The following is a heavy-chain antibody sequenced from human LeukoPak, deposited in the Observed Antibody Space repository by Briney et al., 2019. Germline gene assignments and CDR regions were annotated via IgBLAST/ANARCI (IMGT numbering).Heavy chain of an antibody. V-gene: IGHV7-4-1*02. Sequence: GASVKVSCKASGYTFTNFGLNWVRQAPGQGLEWMGWINTNTGKPIYAQGFTGRFVFSLDTSVTTAFLQISSLKAEDTAVYYCAKGISEALAGHHWGQGTLVTVSS. D-gene: IGHD2/OR15-2a*01. CDR1: GYTFTNFG. CDR3: AKGISEALAGHH. J-gene: IGHJ4*02. CDR2: INTNTGKP.